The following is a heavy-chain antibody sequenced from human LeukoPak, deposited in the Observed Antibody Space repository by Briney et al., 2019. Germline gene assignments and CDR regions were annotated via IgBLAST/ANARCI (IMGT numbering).Heavy chain of an antibody. Sequence: ASVKVSCKASGYTFTGYGISWVRQAPGQGLEWMGWINPNSGGTNYAQKFQGRVTMTRDTSISTAYMELSRLRSDDTAVYYCARVPYYYSLGDYWGQGTLVTVSS. CDR2: INPNSGGT. J-gene: IGHJ4*02. CDR1: GYTFTGYG. V-gene: IGHV1-2*02. CDR3: ARVPYYYSLGDY. D-gene: IGHD3-10*01.